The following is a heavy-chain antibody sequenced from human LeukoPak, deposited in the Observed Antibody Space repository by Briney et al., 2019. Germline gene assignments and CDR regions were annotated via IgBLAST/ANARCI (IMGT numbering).Heavy chain of an antibody. V-gene: IGHV3-49*04. Sequence: GGSLRLSCAASGFTFSSYTMSWVRQAPGKGLEWVGFIRSKAYGGTTEYAASVKGRFTISRDDSKSIAYLQMNSLKTEDTAVYYCTRWDYGGNLDYWGQGTLVTVSS. D-gene: IGHD4-23*01. J-gene: IGHJ4*02. CDR1: GFTFSSYT. CDR3: TRWDYGGNLDY. CDR2: IRSKAYGGTT.